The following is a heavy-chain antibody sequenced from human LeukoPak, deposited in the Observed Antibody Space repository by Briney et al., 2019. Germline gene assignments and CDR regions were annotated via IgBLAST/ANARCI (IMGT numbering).Heavy chain of an antibody. Sequence: GESLKISCKGSGYSFTSYWIGWVRQMPGKGLEWMGIIYPGDSDTRYSPSFQGQVTISADKSISTAYQQWSSLKASDTAMYYCARLPYCSSTSCYTWVFDYWGQGTLVTVSS. V-gene: IGHV5-51*01. CDR2: IYPGDSDT. D-gene: IGHD2-2*02. CDR3: ARLPYCSSTSCYTWVFDY. CDR1: GYSFTSYW. J-gene: IGHJ4*02.